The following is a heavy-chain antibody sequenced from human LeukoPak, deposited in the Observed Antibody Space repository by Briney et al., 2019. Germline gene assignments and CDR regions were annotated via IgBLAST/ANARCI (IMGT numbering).Heavy chain of an antibody. D-gene: IGHD6-13*01. CDR3: ARVTSSSWYSVYYYYYYMDV. V-gene: IGHV3-21*04. CDR2: ISSSSSYR. J-gene: IGHJ6*03. CDR1: GFTLSSYS. Sequence: PGGSLRLSCAASGFTLSSYSMNWVRQAPGKGLEWVSSISSSSSYRYYADSVKGRFTISRDNSKNALYLQMNSLRAEDTAVYYCARVTSSSWYSVYYYYYYMDVWGKGTTVTISS.